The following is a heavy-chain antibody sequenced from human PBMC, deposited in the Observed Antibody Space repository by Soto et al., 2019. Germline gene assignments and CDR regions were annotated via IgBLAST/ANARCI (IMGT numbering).Heavy chain of an antibody. J-gene: IGHJ6*02. CDR1: GGSISRSSYY. D-gene: IGHD6-6*01. V-gene: IGHV4-39*01. Sequence: SETLYLTCTVSGGSISRSSYYWGWIRQPPGKGLEWIGSIYYSGSTYYNPSLKSRVTISVDTSKNQFSLKLSSVTAADTAVYYCVGISSSFELVPSYYYYYGMDVWGQGTTVT. CDR3: VGISSSFELVPSYYYYYGMDV. CDR2: IYYSGST.